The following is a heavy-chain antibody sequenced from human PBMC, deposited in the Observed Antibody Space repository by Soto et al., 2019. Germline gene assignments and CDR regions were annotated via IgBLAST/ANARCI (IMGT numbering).Heavy chain of an antibody. Sequence: SETLSLTCTVSGGPISSGDYYWSWIRQPPGKGLEWIGSIYYSGSTYYNPSLKSRVTISVDTSKNQFSLKLNSVTAADTAVYYCASRHSSPYFDYWGQGTLVTVSS. CDR2: IYYSGST. V-gene: IGHV4-30-4*01. J-gene: IGHJ4*02. CDR3: ASRHSSPYFDY. CDR1: GGPISSGDYY. D-gene: IGHD6-13*01.